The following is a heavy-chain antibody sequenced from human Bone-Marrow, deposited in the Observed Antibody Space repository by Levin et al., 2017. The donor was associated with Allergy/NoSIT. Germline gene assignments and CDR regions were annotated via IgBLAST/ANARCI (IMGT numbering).Heavy chain of an antibody. Sequence: QAGGSLRLSCEASGFTFDDYAMHWVRQAPGKGLEWVAGINWNSGSIGYVGSVKGRFTISRDNAKNSLYLQMNSLRAEDTAFYYCAKGLSSRISMIVGWGYGMDVWGQGTTVTVSS. CDR2: INWNSGSI. D-gene: IGHD3-22*01. CDR3: AKGLSSRISMIVGWGYGMDV. J-gene: IGHJ6*02. V-gene: IGHV3-9*01. CDR1: GFTFDDYA.